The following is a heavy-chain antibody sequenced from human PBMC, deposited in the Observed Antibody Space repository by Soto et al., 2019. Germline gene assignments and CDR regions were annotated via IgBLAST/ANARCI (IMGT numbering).Heavy chain of an antibody. CDR1: DYTFSTYG. V-gene: IGHV1-18*04. CDR3: ARVPQSSYYDFWSGYSRFYYFDY. Sequence: GASVKVSCKIFDYTFSTYGVSWVRQAPGQGLEWMGWISAYNGNTNYAQKLQGRVTMTTDTSTSTAYMELRSLRSDDTAVYYCARVPQSSYYDFWSGYSRFYYFDYWGQGTLVTVSS. D-gene: IGHD3-3*01. J-gene: IGHJ4*02. CDR2: ISAYNGNT.